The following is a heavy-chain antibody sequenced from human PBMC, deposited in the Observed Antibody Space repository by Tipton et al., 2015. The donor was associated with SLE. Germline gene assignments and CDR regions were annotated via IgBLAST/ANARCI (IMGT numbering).Heavy chain of an antibody. CDR1: GGSISSYY. V-gene: IGHV4-59*08. Sequence: LRLSCTVSGGSISSYYWSWIRQPPGKGLEWIGEINHSGSTNYNPSLKSRVTISVDTSKNQFSLKLSSVTAADTAVYYCARQSRYCSSTSCYGPYYFDYWGQGTLVTVSS. D-gene: IGHD2-2*01. CDR3: ARQSRYCSSTSCYGPYYFDY. J-gene: IGHJ4*02. CDR2: INHSGST.